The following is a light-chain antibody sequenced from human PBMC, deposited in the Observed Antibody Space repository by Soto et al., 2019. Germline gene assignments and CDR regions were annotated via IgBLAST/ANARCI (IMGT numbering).Light chain of an antibody. J-gene: IGKJ4*02. CDR2: GAS. V-gene: IGKV3-15*01. CDR1: QSVSSN. CDR3: QQYNNCPPFT. Sequence: EIVMTQSPATLSVSPGERATISCRASQSVSSNLAWYQQKPGQAPRLLIYGASTRATGIPARFIGSGSGTEFILTISSLQSEDFAVYYCQQYNNCPPFTFGGGTKVEIK.